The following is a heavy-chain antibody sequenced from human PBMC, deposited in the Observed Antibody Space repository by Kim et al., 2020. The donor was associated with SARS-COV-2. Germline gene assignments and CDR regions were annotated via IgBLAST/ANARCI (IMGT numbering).Heavy chain of an antibody. CDR3: HRGYCSSTSCAV. D-gene: IGHD2-2*03. CDR1: GFTFSNAW. J-gene: IGHJ6*04. Sequence: GGSLRLSCAASGFTFSNAWMSWVRQAPGKGLEWVGRIKSKTDGGTTDYAAPVKGRFTISRDDSKNTLYLQMNSLKTEDTAVYYCHRGYCSSTSCAVWGKGTTVTVSS. V-gene: IGHV3-15*01. CDR2: IKSKTDGGTT.